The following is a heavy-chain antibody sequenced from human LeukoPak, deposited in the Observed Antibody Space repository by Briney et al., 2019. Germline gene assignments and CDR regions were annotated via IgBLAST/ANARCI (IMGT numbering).Heavy chain of an antibody. V-gene: IGHV3-23*01. J-gene: IGHJ4*02. CDR2: ISGSGGST. Sequence: PGGSLRLSCAASGFTFSSYAMRWVRQAPGKGLEWVSAISGSGGSTYYADSVKGRFTISRDNSQNTLSLQMNSLRAEDTAVYFCAKAGYRGSSVNYFDYWGQGTLVTVSS. D-gene: IGHD6-6*01. CDR1: GFTFSSYA. CDR3: AKAGYRGSSVNYFDY.